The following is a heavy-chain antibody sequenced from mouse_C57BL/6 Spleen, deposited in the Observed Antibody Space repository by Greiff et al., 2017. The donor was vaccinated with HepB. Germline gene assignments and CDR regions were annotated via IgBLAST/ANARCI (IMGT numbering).Heavy chain of an antibody. D-gene: IGHD1-1*02. CDR3: ARPHYSWFAY. Sequence: QVQLQQPGAELVKPGASVKLSCKASGYTFTSYWMQWVKQRPGQGLEWIGEIDPSDSYTNYNPKFKGKATLTVDTSSRTAYMQLSSLTSEDSAVYYCARPHYSWFAYWGQGTLVTVSA. CDR2: IDPSDSYT. CDR1: GYTFTSYW. V-gene: IGHV1-50*01. J-gene: IGHJ3*01.